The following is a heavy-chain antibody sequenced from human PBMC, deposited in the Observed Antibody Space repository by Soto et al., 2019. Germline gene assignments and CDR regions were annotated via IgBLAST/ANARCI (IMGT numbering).Heavy chain of an antibody. V-gene: IGHV3-48*02. D-gene: IGHD1-26*01. CDR3: TRDGRRGYDMDV. Sequence: GGSLRLSCAASGFTISTYHLNWVRQAPGKGLEWVSYISTDLRALYYADSVRGRFTISRDNAKNSLYLQMTSLRDEDTGVYYCTRDGRRGYDMDVWSQGTTVTVSS. CDR1: GFTISTYH. CDR2: ISTDLRAL. J-gene: IGHJ6*02.